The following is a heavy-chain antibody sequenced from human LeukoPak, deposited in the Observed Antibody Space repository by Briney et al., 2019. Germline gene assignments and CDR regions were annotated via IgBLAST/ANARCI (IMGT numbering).Heavy chain of an antibody. V-gene: IGHV3-30*18. CDR2: ISYDGNNK. Sequence: GGSLRLSCAASGFPFRSYSMNWVRQAPGKGLEWVALISYDGNNKDYADSVKGRFTISRDNSRNTLYLQMNSLRAEDTAVYFCAKDSSSSWFGGDSKWGQGTLVTVSS. CDR1: GFPFRSYS. D-gene: IGHD6-13*01. CDR3: AKDSSSSWFGGDSK. J-gene: IGHJ4*02.